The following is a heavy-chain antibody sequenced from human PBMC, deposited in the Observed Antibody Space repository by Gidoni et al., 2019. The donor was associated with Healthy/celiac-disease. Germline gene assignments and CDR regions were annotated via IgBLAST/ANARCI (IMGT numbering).Heavy chain of an antibody. CDR2: ISSNGGST. Sequence: EVQLVESGGGLVQPGGSLRLSCAASGFPFSSYAMHWVRHAPGKGLEYVSAISSNGGSTYYANSVKGRFTISRDNSKNTLYLQMGSLRAEDMAVYYCARGGEGPSWIQLWFADYWGQGTLVTVSS. D-gene: IGHD5-18*01. J-gene: IGHJ4*02. CDR1: GFPFSSYA. V-gene: IGHV3-64*01. CDR3: ARGGEGPSWIQLWFADY.